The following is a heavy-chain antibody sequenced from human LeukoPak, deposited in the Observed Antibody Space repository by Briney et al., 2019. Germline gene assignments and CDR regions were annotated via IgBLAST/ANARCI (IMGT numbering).Heavy chain of an antibody. CDR2: ISSSSSYI. D-gene: IGHD5-12*01. V-gene: IGHV3-21*04. Sequence: GGSLRLSCAASGFTFSSYSMNWVRQAPGKGLEWVSSISSSSSYIYYADSVKGRFTISRDNAKNSLYLQMNSLRAEDTAVYYCAKDFVVATINGGDYWGQGTLVTVSS. CDR1: GFTFSSYS. CDR3: AKDFVVATINGGDY. J-gene: IGHJ4*02.